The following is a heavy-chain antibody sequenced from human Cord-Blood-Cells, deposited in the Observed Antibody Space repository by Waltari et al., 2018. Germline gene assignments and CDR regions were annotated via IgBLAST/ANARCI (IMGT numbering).Heavy chain of an antibody. J-gene: IGHJ3*02. CDR2: ISWNSGSI. Sequence: EVQLVESGGGLVQPGRSLRLSCAASGFTFDDYAMHWVRQAPGKGLEWVSGISWNSGSIGYADSVKGRFTISRDNAKNSLYLQMNSLRAEDTALYYCAPTWRRDGYNLQGHAFDIWGQGTMVTVSS. D-gene: IGHD5-12*01. CDR3: APTWRRDGYNLQGHAFDI. V-gene: IGHV3-9*01. CDR1: GFTFDDYA.